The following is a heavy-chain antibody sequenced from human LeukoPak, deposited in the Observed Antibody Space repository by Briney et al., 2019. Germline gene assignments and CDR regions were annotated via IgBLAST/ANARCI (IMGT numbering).Heavy chain of an antibody. V-gene: IGHV3-23*01. CDR2: ISGSGGST. D-gene: IGHD2-2*01. J-gene: IGHJ4*02. CDR3: AIRLSSTSPGSYFDY. Sequence: GGSLRLSCAASGFTFSSYAMSWVRQAPGKGLEWVSAISGSGGSTYYADSVKGRFTISRDNSKNTLYLQMNSLRAEDTAVYYCAIRLSSTSPGSYFDYWGQGTLVTVSS. CDR1: GFTFSSYA.